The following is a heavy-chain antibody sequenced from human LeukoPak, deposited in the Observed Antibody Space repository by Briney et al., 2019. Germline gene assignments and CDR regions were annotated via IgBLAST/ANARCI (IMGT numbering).Heavy chain of an antibody. CDR1: GGSISSGDYY. V-gene: IGHV4-30-4*01. J-gene: IGHJ4*02. CDR3: ARGAPTAAAVDY. CDR2: IYYSGST. Sequence: PSQTLSLTRTVSGGSISSGDYYWSWIRQPPGKGLEWIGYIYYSGSTYYNPSLKSRVTISVDTSKNQFSLKLSSVTAADTAVYYCARGAPTAAAVDYWGQGTLVTVSS. D-gene: IGHD6-13*01.